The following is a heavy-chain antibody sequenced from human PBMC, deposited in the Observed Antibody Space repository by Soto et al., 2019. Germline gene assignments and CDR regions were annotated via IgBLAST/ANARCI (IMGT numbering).Heavy chain of an antibody. CDR3: ARDRDDYGSGNSYTRSDF. Sequence: QVQLVQSGAEVKKPGSSVKVSCKASGGIFSTYAISWLRQAPGQGLEWMGGIIPLFGTPNYAQRFQGRVTITADESTSTAYMELSRLRSEDTAVYYCARDRDDYGSGNSYTRSDFWGQGTLVTVSS. D-gene: IGHD3-10*01. J-gene: IGHJ4*02. V-gene: IGHV1-69*01. CDR1: GGIFSTYA. CDR2: IIPLFGTP.